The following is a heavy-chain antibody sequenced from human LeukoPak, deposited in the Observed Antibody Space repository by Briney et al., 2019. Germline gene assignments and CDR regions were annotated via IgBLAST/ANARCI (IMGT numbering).Heavy chain of an antibody. CDR3: ARFGRGIAAAGTFDY. V-gene: IGHV3-7*01. Sequence: PGGSLRLSCAASGFTFSSYWMSWVRQAPGKGLEWVANIKRDGSEKYYVDSVKGRFTISRDNAKNSLYLQMNSLRAEDTAVYYCARFGRGIAAAGTFDYWGQGTLVTVSS. J-gene: IGHJ4*02. CDR1: GFTFSSYW. D-gene: IGHD6-13*01. CDR2: IKRDGSEK.